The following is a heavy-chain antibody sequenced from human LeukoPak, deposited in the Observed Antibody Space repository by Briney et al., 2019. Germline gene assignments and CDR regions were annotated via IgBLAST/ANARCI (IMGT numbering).Heavy chain of an antibody. V-gene: IGHV4-59*08. Sequence: SETLSLTCTVSGGSISSYYWSWIRQPPGKGLEWIGYIYYSGSTNYNPSLKSRVTISVDTSKNQFSLKLSSVTAADTAVYYCARNGPRGTTRDFDYWGHRTLVT. CDR2: IYYSGST. J-gene: IGHJ4*01. CDR3: ARNGPRGTTRDFDY. D-gene: IGHD3-16*01. CDR1: GGSISSYY.